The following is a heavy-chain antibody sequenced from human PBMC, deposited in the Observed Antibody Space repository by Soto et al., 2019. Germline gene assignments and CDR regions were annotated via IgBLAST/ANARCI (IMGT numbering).Heavy chain of an antibody. CDR2: ISSSSSYI. Sequence: SLRLSCAASGFTFSSYSMNWVRQAPGKGLEWVSSISSSSSYIYYADSVKGRFTISRDNAKNSLYLQMNSLRAEDTAVYYCARDLRQIAVAGNEVDYWGQGTLVTVSS. CDR1: GFTFSSYS. J-gene: IGHJ4*02. D-gene: IGHD6-19*01. V-gene: IGHV3-21*01. CDR3: ARDLRQIAVAGNEVDY.